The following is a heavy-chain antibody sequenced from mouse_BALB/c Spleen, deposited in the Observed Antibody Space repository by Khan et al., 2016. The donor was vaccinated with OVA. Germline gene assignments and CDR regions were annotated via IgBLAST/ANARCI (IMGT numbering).Heavy chain of an antibody. CDR3: ARGHDYDPYYAMDY. D-gene: IGHD2-4*01. Sequence: EVQLQESGPGLVKPSQSLSLTCTVTGYSITSDYAWNWIRQFPGNKLEWMGYISYSGSTSYNPSLKSRISITRDTSKNQFFLQLNSVTTEDTATSYCARGHDYDPYYAMDYWGQGTSVTVSS. CDR1: GYSITSDYA. J-gene: IGHJ4*01. V-gene: IGHV3-2*02. CDR2: ISYSGST.